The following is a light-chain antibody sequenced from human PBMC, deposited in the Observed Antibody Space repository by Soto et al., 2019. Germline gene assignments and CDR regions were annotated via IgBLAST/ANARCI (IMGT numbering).Light chain of an antibody. Sequence: QSVLTQPASVSGSPGQSITISCTGTSSDVGGYNYVSWYQHHPGKAPKLMIYEVSNRPSGVSNRFSGCKSGNTASLTISGLQAEDEADYYCSSYTSSSTLYVFGSGTKVTVL. J-gene: IGLJ1*01. CDR3: SSYTSSSTLYV. CDR2: EVS. CDR1: SSDVGGYNY. V-gene: IGLV2-14*01.